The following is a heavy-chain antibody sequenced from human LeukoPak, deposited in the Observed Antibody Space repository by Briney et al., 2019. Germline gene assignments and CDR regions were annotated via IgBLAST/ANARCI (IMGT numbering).Heavy chain of an antibody. D-gene: IGHD4-23*01. Sequence: PSETLSLTCTVSGGSISSSSYYWGWIRQPPGKGLEWIGSIYYSGSTYYNPSLKSRVTISVDTSRNQFSLKLSSVTAADTAVYYCARVKLIALRWWPWYNWFDPWGQGTLVTVSS. CDR1: GGSISSSSYY. CDR3: ARVKLIALRWWPWYNWFDP. J-gene: IGHJ5*02. V-gene: IGHV4-39*07. CDR2: IYYSGST.